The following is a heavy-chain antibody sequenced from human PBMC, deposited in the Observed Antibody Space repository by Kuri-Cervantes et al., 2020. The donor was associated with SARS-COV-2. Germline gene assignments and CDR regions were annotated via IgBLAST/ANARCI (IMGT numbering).Heavy chain of an antibody. Sequence: ESLKISCTVSGGSISSSSYYWGWIRQPPGKGLEWIGYIYYSGSTNYNPSLKSRVTISVDTSKNQFSLKLSSVTAADTAVYYCARVWTMVRGVSYYFDYWGQGTLVTVSS. CDR2: IYYSGST. J-gene: IGHJ4*02. V-gene: IGHV4-61*05. CDR3: ARVWTMVRGVSYYFDY. D-gene: IGHD3-10*01. CDR1: GGSISSSSYY.